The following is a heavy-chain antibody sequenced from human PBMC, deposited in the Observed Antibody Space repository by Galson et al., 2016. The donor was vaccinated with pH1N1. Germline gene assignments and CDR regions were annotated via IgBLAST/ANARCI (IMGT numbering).Heavy chain of an antibody. CDR3: ARENLDSSGYSYSFYYGVDV. V-gene: IGHV4-4*02. Sequence: ETLSLTCAVSGGSISSGNWWSWVRQPPGKGLEWIGEIYHSGSTYYNPSLKSRLTMSVDKSKHQFSLKLTPVTAADTAVYYCARENLDSSGYSYSFYYGVDVWGQGTTVTVSS. D-gene: IGHD3-22*01. J-gene: IGHJ6*02. CDR1: GGSISSGNW. CDR2: IYHSGST.